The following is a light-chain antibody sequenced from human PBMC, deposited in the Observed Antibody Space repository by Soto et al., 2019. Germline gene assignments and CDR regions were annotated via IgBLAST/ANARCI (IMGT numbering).Light chain of an antibody. V-gene: IGLV1-40*01. Sequence: QSVLTQPPSVSGAPGQRVTISCTGSSSNIGAHYDVHWYQHLPGTAPKLLIYGSTNRPSGVPDRFSGSKSGTSASLAITGLQAEDEADYYCQSYHSSLRGYVFGPGTKLTVL. J-gene: IGLJ1*01. CDR1: SSNIGAHYD. CDR2: GST. CDR3: QSYHSSLRGYV.